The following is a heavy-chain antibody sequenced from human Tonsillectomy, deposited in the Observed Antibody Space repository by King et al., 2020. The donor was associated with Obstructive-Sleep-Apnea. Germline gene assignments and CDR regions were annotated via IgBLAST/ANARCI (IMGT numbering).Heavy chain of an antibody. Sequence: EVQLVESGGGLVPPGGSLRLSCAASGFTVSSNYMSWVRQAPGKGLEWVSVFDSGGGTYSADPVKGRFTISRHTSKNTLYLQMNSLRAEDTAVYYCAREYYDILTGYSGGMDVWGQGTTVTVSS. CDR2: FDSGGGT. CDR1: GFTVSSNY. D-gene: IGHD3-9*01. V-gene: IGHV3-53*04. J-gene: IGHJ6*02. CDR3: AREYYDILTGYSGGMDV.